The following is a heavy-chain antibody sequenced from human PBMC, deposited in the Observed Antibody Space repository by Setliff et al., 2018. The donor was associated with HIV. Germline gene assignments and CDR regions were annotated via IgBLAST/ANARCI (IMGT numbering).Heavy chain of an antibody. J-gene: IGHJ4*02. D-gene: IGHD5-18*01. Sequence: PSETLSLTCTVSGGSLSSGYYYWSWVRQPAGKGLEWIGRIYSSGSTNYNPSLKSRITISLDTSKNQFSLRMRSVTAADTAVYYCARVFVDTAVLRVLEYYFDSWGRGTLVTVSS. CDR2: IYSSGST. CDR1: GGSLSSGYYY. V-gene: IGHV4-61*02. CDR3: ARVFVDTAVLRVLEYYFDS.